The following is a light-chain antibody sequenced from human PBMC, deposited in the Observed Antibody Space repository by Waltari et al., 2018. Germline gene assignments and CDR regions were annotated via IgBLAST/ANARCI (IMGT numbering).Light chain of an antibody. V-gene: IGLV1-44*01. CDR3: AAWDDSLNGVV. CDR2: SNN. J-gene: IGLJ2*01. CDR1: SSNIGSNT. Sequence: QSVLTQPPSASGTPGQRVTISCSGSSSNIGSNTVNWYQQLPGTAPKLLIYSNNPRPSGGPDRLSGSKSGPSASLAISGLQSEDEADYYCAAWDDSLNGVVFGRGTKLTVL.